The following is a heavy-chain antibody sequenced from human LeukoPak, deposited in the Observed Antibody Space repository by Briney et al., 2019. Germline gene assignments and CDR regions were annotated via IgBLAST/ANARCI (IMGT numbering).Heavy chain of an antibody. Sequence: PGGSLRLSCAASGFTFSSYWMHWVRQAPGKGLVWASRINSDGSSTSYADSVKGRFTISRDNAKNTLYLQMNSLRAEDTAVYYCARSGVPAAIWGNTFDYWGQGTLVTVSS. CDR1: GFTFSSYW. V-gene: IGHV3-74*01. CDR2: INSDGSST. D-gene: IGHD2-2*01. J-gene: IGHJ4*02. CDR3: ARSGVPAAIWGNTFDY.